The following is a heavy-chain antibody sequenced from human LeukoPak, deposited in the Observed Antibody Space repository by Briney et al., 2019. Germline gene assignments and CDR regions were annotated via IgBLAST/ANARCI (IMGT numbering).Heavy chain of an antibody. CDR2: ISSSISTI. J-gene: IGHJ4*02. CDR1: GFTFSTYS. Sequence: PGGSLRLSCAASGFTFSTYSMDWVRQAPGKGLEWVSYISSSISTIYYADSVKGRFTISRDNAKNSLYLQMNSLRAEDTAVYYCARSCGGDCSSGFDYWGQGTLVTVSS. CDR3: ARSCGGDCSSGFDY. V-gene: IGHV3-48*01. D-gene: IGHD2-21*02.